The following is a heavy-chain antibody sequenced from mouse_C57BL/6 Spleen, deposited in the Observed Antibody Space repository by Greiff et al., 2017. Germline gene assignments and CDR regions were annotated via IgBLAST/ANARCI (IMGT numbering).Heavy chain of an antibody. CDR1: GFTFSSYA. CDR2: ISDGCSYT. Sequence: VQLKESGGGLVKPGGSLKLSCAASGFTFSSYAMSWVRQTPEKRLEWVGTISDGCSYTYYPDNVKGRFTISRDNAKNNLYLQMSHLKSEDTAMYYCASMDYWGQGTSVTVSS. J-gene: IGHJ4*01. V-gene: IGHV5-4*01. CDR3: ASMDY.